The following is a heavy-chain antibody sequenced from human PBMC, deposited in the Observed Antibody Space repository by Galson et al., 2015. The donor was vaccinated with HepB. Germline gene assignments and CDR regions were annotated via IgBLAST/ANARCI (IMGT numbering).Heavy chain of an antibody. V-gene: IGHV6-1*01. J-gene: IGHJ3*02. CDR3: ARLKLDAFDI. Sequence: CAISGDSVSSNSAAWNWIRQSPSRGLEWLGRTYYRSKWNNDYAVSVKNRITINPDTSKNQFSLKLSSVTAADTAVYYCARLKLDAFDIWGQGTMVTVSS. CDR1: GDSVSSNSAA. CDR2: TYYRSKWNN.